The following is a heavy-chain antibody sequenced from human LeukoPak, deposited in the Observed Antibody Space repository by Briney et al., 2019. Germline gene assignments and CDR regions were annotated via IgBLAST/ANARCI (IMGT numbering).Heavy chain of an antibody. CDR2: IKQDGSEK. CDR3: AREWQGGIAAAGTRIEVDY. D-gene: IGHD6-13*01. J-gene: IGHJ4*02. V-gene: IGHV3-7*01. CDR1: GFSVCGYW. Sequence: GGSLRLSCAVSGFSVCGYWMTWVRQAPGKGLEGVANIKQDGSEKNYVDSVNGRFTISRDNAENSLFLQMNSLRVEDTAVYYCAREWQGGIAAAGTRIEVDYWGQGTLVAVSS.